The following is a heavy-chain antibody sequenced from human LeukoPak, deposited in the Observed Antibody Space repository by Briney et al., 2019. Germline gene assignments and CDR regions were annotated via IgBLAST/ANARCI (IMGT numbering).Heavy chain of an antibody. D-gene: IGHD5-18*01. CDR2: IFDTGNT. CDR1: GGPINNQY. V-gene: IGHV4-59*11. CDR3: ARDQVGYGLDY. J-gene: IGHJ4*02. Sequence: SETLSLTCIVSGGPINNQYWSWIRQPPGQGLEWIGYIFDTGNTNYNPSLKSRVATSLDTSKNQFSLKLSSVTAADTAVYYCARDQVGYGLDYWGQGTLVTVSS.